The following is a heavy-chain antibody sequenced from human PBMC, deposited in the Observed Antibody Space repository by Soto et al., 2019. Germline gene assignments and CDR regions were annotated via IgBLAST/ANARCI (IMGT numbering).Heavy chain of an antibody. CDR2: ISYDGSNK. J-gene: IGHJ4*02. V-gene: IGHV3-30-3*01. CDR3: ARDLTTGHDYYDTPDY. Sequence: QVQLVESGGGVVQPGRSLRLSCAASGFTFSSYAMHWVRQAPGKGLEWVAVISYDGSNKYYADSVKGRFTISRDNSKNTLYLQMNSLRAEDTAVYYCARDLTTGHDYYDTPDYWGQGTLVTVSS. CDR1: GFTFSSYA. D-gene: IGHD3-22*01.